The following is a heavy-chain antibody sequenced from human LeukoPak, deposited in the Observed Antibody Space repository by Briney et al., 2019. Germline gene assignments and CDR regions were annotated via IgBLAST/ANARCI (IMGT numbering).Heavy chain of an antibody. D-gene: IGHD6-13*01. J-gene: IGHJ4*02. CDR1: GFTFSSYA. V-gene: IGHV3-23*01. CDR3: ARRLTPSIAAAEDY. Sequence: QPGGSLRLSCAASGFTFSSYAMSWVRQAPGKGLEWVSAISGSGGSTYYADSVKGRFTISRDNAKNSLYLQMNSPRAEDTAVYYCARRLTPSIAAAEDYWGQGTLVTVSS. CDR2: ISGSGGST.